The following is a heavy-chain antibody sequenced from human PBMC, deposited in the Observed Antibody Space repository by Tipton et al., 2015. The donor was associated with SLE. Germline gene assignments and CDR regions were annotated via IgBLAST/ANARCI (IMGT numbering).Heavy chain of an antibody. V-gene: IGHV4-59*08. D-gene: IGHD3-22*01. J-gene: IGHJ6*02. CDR1: GASVSSFC. CDR2: VCNSVST. Sequence: TLSLTCTVSGASVSSFCWNWIRQSPGKGLEWIACVCNSVSTNYDPSLKSRGTISVDTSKNHFSLELTPVTAADTAVYYCARQRLRLLPPLDAWGQGTTVTVS. CDR3: ARQRLRLLPPLDA.